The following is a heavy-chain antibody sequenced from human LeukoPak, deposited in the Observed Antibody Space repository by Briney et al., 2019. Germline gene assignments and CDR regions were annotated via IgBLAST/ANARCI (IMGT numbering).Heavy chain of an antibody. Sequence: PGRSLRLSCAASGFTFSSYGMHWVRQAPGKGLGWVAVISYDGSNKYYADSVKGRFTISRDNSKNTLYLQMNSLRAEDTAVYYCARVSSTGYYYYGMDVWGQGTTVTVSS. CDR3: ARVSSTGYYYYGMDV. J-gene: IGHJ6*02. CDR2: ISYDGSNK. D-gene: IGHD2-15*01. V-gene: IGHV3-30*03. CDR1: GFTFSSYG.